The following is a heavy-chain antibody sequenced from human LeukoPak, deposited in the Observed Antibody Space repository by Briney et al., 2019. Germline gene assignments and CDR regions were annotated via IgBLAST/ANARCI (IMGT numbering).Heavy chain of an antibody. D-gene: IGHD3-10*01. CDR2: INDDESEK. Sequence: GGSLRLSCVGDGFTFDYWMSWVRQAPGKGLEGVANINDDESEKYYVDSVKGRFTVSRDNARSSLFLQMNSLSAEDTAIYFCARVSTRSGTTYYFDYWGQGTLVTVSS. V-gene: IGHV3-7*01. CDR1: GFTFDYW. CDR3: ARVSTRSGTTYYFDY. J-gene: IGHJ4*02.